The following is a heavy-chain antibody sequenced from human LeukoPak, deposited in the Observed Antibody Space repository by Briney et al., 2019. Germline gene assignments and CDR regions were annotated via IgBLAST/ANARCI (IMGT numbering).Heavy chain of an antibody. CDR2: IYYSGST. V-gene: IGHV4-59*01. CDR1: GGSISSYY. Sequence: SETLSLTCFVSGGSISSYYWSWIQQPPGKGLEWIGYIYYSGSTNYNPSLKSQVTISVDTSKNQFSLRLSSVTAADTAVYYCARVIAVTGAFNAFDIWGQGTMVTVSS. D-gene: IGHD6-19*01. J-gene: IGHJ3*02. CDR3: ARVIAVTGAFNAFDI.